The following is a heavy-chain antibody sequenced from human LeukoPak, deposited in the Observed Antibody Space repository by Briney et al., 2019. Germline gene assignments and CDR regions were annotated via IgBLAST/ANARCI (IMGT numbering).Heavy chain of an antibody. CDR1: GFTFSSYS. V-gene: IGHV3-21*01. Sequence: GGSLRLSCAASGFTFSSYSMTRVRQAPGKGLEWVSSMSSGSSYIYYADSVRGRFTISRDNAKNSLYLLMNSLRAEDTAVYYCARDRPTGASRLFVVQWGQGTLVTVSS. CDR3: ARDRPTGASRLFVVQ. J-gene: IGHJ4*02. D-gene: IGHD3-3*01. CDR2: MSSGSSYI.